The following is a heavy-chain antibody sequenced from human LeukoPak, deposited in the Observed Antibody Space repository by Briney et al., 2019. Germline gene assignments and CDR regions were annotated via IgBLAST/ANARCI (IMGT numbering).Heavy chain of an antibody. D-gene: IGHD3-22*01. Sequence: ASVKVSCTASGHTFTGYYMHWVRQAPGQGLEWMGWINPNSGGTNYAQKFQGRDTMTRDTSISTAYMELSRLRSDDTAVYYCARGSYYDSSGYADYWGQGTLVTVSS. CDR2: INPNSGGT. CDR3: ARGSYYDSSGYADY. J-gene: IGHJ4*02. CDR1: GHTFTGYY. V-gene: IGHV1-2*02.